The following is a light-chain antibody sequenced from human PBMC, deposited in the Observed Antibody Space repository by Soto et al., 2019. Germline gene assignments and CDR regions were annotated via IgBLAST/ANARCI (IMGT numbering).Light chain of an antibody. J-gene: IGKJ1*01. Sequence: EPASISCRSSQSLLHSNGYNYLDWYLQKPGQSPQLLIYLGSNRASGVPDRFSGSGSGTDFTLKISRVEAEDVGVYYCMQALQTPRTVGQGTKVDIK. CDR3: MQALQTPRT. V-gene: IGKV2-28*01. CDR2: LGS. CDR1: QSLLHSNGYNY.